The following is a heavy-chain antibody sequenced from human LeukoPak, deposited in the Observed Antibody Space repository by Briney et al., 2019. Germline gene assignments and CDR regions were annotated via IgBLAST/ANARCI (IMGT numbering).Heavy chain of an antibody. CDR3: ARAARSVVVPAASSY. J-gene: IGHJ4*02. Sequence: PGGSLRLSCAASGFTFSSYAMHWVRQAPGKGLEWVAVISYDGSNKYYADSVKGRFTISRDNSKNTLYLQMNSLRAEDTAVYYCARAARSVVVPAASSYWGQGTLVTVSS. V-gene: IGHV3-30-3*01. D-gene: IGHD2-2*01. CDR1: GFTFSSYA. CDR2: ISYDGSNK.